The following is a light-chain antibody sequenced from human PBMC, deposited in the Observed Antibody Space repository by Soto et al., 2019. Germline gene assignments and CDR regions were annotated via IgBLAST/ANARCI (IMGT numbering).Light chain of an antibody. CDR1: QTISSF. Sequence: IVLTNAPSSHPASVWCRVTITSRASQTISSFLNWYQQKPGQAPKLLIYDASSLPSGVPSRFSGTGSGTDFTLTIISLQPEDFASYYCQQSYNGPATFGGGTKVDIK. CDR2: DAS. J-gene: IGKJ4*01. CDR3: QQSYNGPAT. V-gene: IGKV1-39*01.